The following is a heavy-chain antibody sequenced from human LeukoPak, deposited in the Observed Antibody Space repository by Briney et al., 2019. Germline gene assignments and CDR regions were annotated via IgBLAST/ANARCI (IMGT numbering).Heavy chain of an antibody. Sequence: GESLKISCKGSGYSFSSYWIGWVRQMPGKGLEWMGIIYPGDSDTRSSPSFQGQVTISADKSISTAYLHWSSLKASDTAMYYCARPMDLGSSGAPFDYWGQGTLVTVSS. CDR1: GYSFSSYW. D-gene: IGHD6-25*01. V-gene: IGHV5-51*01. CDR3: ARPMDLGSSGAPFDY. J-gene: IGHJ4*02. CDR2: IYPGDSDT.